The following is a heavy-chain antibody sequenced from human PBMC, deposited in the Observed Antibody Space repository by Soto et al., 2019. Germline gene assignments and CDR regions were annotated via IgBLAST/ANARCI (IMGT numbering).Heavy chain of an antibody. Sequence: VSLRLSCGVSGFRFSDFALLWVRQAPGKGLEWVGRIRTKGSNYATAYGASVKGRFTISRDGSKNTAYLQMNSLKIEDTAVYYCTRRRYYYYGLDVWGQGTAVTVSS. V-gene: IGHV3-73*01. CDR1: GFRFSDFA. CDR2: IRTKGSNYAT. D-gene: IGHD6-25*01. CDR3: TRRRYYYYGLDV. J-gene: IGHJ6*02.